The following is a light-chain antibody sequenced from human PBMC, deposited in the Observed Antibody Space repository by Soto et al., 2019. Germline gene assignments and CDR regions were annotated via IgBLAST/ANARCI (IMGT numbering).Light chain of an antibody. CDR2: GAS. Sequence: EIALTQSPVTLSVSPGERVTLSCTASQNIGSNLAWYQQKPGQAPRLLIYGASSRATGVPDTFSGSGSATAFTLTISRLQSDDFEVYYCQQYYDWPQTFGQGTKVDIK. CDR3: QQYYDWPQT. V-gene: IGKV3-15*01. CDR1: QNIGSN. J-gene: IGKJ1*01.